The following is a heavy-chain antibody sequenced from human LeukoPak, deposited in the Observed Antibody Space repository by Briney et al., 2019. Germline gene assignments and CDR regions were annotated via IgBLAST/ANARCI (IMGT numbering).Heavy chain of an antibody. CDR1: GGSFSGYY. CDR2: INHSGST. CDR3: ARGDSSSWYRFDP. V-gene: IGHV4-34*01. D-gene: IGHD6-13*01. J-gene: IGHJ5*02. Sequence: SETLSFTCAVYGGSFSGYYWSWIRQPPGKGLEWIGEINHSGSTNYNPSLKSRVTISVDTSKNQFSLKLSSVTAADTAVYYCARGDSSSWYRFDPWGQGTLVTVSS.